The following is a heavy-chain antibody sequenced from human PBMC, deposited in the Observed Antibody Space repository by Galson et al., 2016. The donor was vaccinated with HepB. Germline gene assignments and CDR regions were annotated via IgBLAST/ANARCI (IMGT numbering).Heavy chain of an antibody. J-gene: IGHJ6*02. CDR2: FDPEDGET. CDR1: GYTLTELS. D-gene: IGHD3-22*01. Sequence: SVKVSCKVSGYTLTELSMHWVRQAPGKGLEWMGGFDPEDGETIYAQKFQGRVTMTEDTSTDTAYMELSSLRSEDTAVYYCATDRYDSSGYFQTYYYYGMDVWGQGTTVTVSS. V-gene: IGHV1-24*01. CDR3: ATDRYDSSGYFQTYYYYGMDV.